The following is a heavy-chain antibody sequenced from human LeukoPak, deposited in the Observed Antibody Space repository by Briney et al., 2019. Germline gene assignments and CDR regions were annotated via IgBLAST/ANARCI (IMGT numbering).Heavy chain of an antibody. V-gene: IGHV3-15*01. CDR1: GFTFSNAW. Sequence: GGSLRLSCAASGFTFSNAWMSSVRQAPGKGLEWVGRIKSKTDGGTTDYAAPVKGRFTISRDDSKNTLYLQMNSLKTEDTAVYYCTTERVIVVVPAASSQLNFDYWGQGTLVTVSS. CDR3: TTERVIVVVPAASSQLNFDY. CDR2: IKSKTDGGTT. D-gene: IGHD2-2*01. J-gene: IGHJ4*02.